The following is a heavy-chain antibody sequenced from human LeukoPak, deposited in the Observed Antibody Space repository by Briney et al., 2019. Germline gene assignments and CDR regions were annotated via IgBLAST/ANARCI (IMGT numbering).Heavy chain of an antibody. CDR1: GGSISSSSYY. CDR3: ARLTLSGWYRYFQH. CDR2: IYYSGST. V-gene: IGHV4-39*01. J-gene: IGHJ1*01. Sequence: PSETLSLTCTVSGGSISSSSYYWGWIRQPPGKGLEWIGSIYYSGSTYYNPSLKSRVTISVDTSKNQFSLKLSSVTAADTAVYYCARLTLSGWYRYFQHWGQGTLDTVSS. D-gene: IGHD6-19*01.